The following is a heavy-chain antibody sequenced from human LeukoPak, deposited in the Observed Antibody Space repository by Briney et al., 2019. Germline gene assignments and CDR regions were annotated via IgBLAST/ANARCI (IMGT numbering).Heavy chain of an antibody. CDR3: AKAPSEGSTSSGWFDP. J-gene: IGHJ5*02. D-gene: IGHD2-2*01. CDR1: GFTFSSYG. CDR2: IRYDGSNK. V-gene: IGHV3-30*02. Sequence: GGSLRLSCAASGFTFSSYGMHWVRQAPGKGLEWVAFIRYDGSNKYYADSVKGRFTISRDNSKNTLYLQMNSLRAEDTAVYYCAKAPSEGSTSSGWFDPWGQGTLVTVSS.